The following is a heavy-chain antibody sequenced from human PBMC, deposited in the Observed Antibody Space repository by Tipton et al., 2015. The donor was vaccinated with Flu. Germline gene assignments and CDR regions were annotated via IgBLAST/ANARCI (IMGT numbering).Heavy chain of an antibody. J-gene: IGHJ3*02. CDR3: ARDAGGLSAFDI. V-gene: IGHV4-34*01. CDR2: INHSGST. Sequence: LRLSCAASGFTFSSYSMNWVRQAPGKGLEWIGEINHSGSTNYNPSLKSRVTISVDTSKNQFSLKLSSVTAADTAVYYCARDAGGLSAFDIWGQGTMVTVSS. D-gene: IGHD3-16*01. CDR1: GFTFSSYS.